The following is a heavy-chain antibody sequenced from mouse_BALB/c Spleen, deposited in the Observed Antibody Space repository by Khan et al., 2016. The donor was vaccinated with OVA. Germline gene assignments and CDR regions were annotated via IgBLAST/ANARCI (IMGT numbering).Heavy chain of an antibody. Sequence: QVQLQQPGAELVRPGVSVKISCKGSGYTFTDFAMHWVKQSHAKSLEWIGAISTYYGDADYNQKFKGKATMTVDKSSSTAYMELARLTSEDSAIYYCARGSGNSRFAYWGQGTLVTVSA. CDR3: ARGSGNSRFAY. CDR1: GYTFTDFA. D-gene: IGHD1-3*01. V-gene: IGHV1S137*01. CDR2: ISTYYGDA. J-gene: IGHJ3*01.